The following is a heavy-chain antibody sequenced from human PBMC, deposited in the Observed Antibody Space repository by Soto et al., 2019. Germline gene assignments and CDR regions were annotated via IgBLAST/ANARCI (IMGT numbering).Heavy chain of an antibody. Sequence: VASVKVSCKASGYTFTSYDINWVRQATGQGLEWMGWMNPNSGNTGFAQKFQGRVTMTRSTSISTAYMELSSLRSEDTAVYYCARGRMTTVTIGYYYYYMDVWGKGTTVTVSS. CDR1: GYTFTSYD. J-gene: IGHJ6*03. D-gene: IGHD4-17*01. CDR2: MNPNSGNT. CDR3: ARGRMTTVTIGYYYYYMDV. V-gene: IGHV1-8*01.